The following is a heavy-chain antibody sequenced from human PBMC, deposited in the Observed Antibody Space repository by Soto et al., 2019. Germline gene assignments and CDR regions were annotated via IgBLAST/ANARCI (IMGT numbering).Heavy chain of an antibody. Sequence: EVQLVESGGGLVQPGGSLKLSCATSGFTLANHDMNWVRQVPGKALEWVSYINKRGVTHYADSVMGRFTISRDLAKNSVYMEMKSLRDDDTAVYYCARDPADSFGIDYGGRGTLVTVSP. V-gene: IGHV3-48*02. J-gene: IGHJ4*02. CDR1: GFTLANHD. D-gene: IGHD3-3*01. CDR3: ARDPADSFGIDY. CDR2: INKRGVT.